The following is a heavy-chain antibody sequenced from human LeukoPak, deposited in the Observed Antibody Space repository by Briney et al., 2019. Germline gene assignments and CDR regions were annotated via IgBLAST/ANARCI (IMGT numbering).Heavy chain of an antibody. CDR2: IYYSGST. V-gene: IGHV4-39*01. D-gene: IGHD4-17*01. CDR3: TRRPTMNDSGDRTSYYYYGMDV. CDR1: GGSISSSSYY. Sequence: SETLSLTCTVSGGSISSSSYYWGWIRQPPGKGLEWIGSIYYSGSTYFNPSLKSQVTISVDTSKNQFSLKLSSVTAADTAVYYCTRRPTMNDSGDRTSYYYYGMDVWGQGTTVTVSS. J-gene: IGHJ6*02.